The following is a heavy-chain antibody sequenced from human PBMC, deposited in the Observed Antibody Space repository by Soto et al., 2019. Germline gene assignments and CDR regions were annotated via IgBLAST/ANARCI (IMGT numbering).Heavy chain of an antibody. J-gene: IGHJ3*02. CDR2: INPSGGST. CDR1: GYTFTSYY. D-gene: IGHD2-21*02. Sequence: GASVKVSCKASGYTFTSYYMHWVRQAPGQGLEWMGIINPSGGSTSYAQKFQGRVTMTRDTSISTAYMELSRLRSDDTAVYYCARSVVVVTAIQAFDIWGQGTMVTVSS. V-gene: IGHV1-46*01. CDR3: ARSVVVVTAIQAFDI.